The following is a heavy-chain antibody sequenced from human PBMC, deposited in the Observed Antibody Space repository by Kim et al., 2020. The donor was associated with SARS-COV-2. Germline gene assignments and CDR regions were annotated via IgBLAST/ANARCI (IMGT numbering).Heavy chain of an antibody. CDR2: INPTNGNT. J-gene: IGHJ4*02. Sequence: ASVKVSCKASGFTFTDNYMHWVRQAPGQGLEWMGLINPTNGNTWYAQKVQGRITMTGATSTNTIYLEINSLKSDDSALYYCTRMASSGSFEYWGQGTLVTVSS. D-gene: IGHD5-12*01. V-gene: IGHV1-46*03. CDR1: GFTFTDNY. CDR3: TRMASSGSFEY.